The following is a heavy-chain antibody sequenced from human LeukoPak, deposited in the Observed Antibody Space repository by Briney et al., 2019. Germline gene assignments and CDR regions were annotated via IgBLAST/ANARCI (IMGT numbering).Heavy chain of an antibody. CDR1: GGTFSSYA. CDR2: IIPIFGTA. V-gene: IGHV1-69*05. J-gene: IGHJ4*02. CDR3: ARGGLAYCSGGSCYSFHPY. D-gene: IGHD2-15*01. Sequence: ASVKVSCKASGGTFSSYAISWVRQAPGQGLEWMGGIIPIFGTANYAQKFQGRVTITTDESTSTAYMGLSSLRSEDTAVYYCARGGLAYCSGGSCYSFHPYWGQGTLVTVSS.